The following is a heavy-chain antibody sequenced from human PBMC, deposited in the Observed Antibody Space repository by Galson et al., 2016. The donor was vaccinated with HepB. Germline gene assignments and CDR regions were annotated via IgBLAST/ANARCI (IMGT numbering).Heavy chain of an antibody. D-gene: IGHD2-15*01. V-gene: IGHV3-33*01. J-gene: IGHJ4*02. Sequence: SLRLSCAASGFTFSIYGMHWVRQAPGKGLEWVAVIWFDGSKKYYVDSVKSRFTISRDDSKNTLYLQMNSLRAEDTAMYYCARALGGSDDYWGQGTLVTVSS. CDR2: IWFDGSKK. CDR1: GFTFSIYG. CDR3: ARALGGSDDY.